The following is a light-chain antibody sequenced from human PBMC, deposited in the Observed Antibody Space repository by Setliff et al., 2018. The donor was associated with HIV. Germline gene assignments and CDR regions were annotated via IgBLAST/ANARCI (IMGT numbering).Light chain of an antibody. Sequence: QSALTQPRSVSGSPGQSVTISCSGFSSDVGTYNFVSWYQQHPGKAPKLMIYDVTKRPSGVPDRFSGSKSANTASLTISGLQAEDAADYYCCSSAGTYTYVFGTGTKVTVL. CDR1: SSDVGTYNF. J-gene: IGLJ1*01. CDR2: DVT. CDR3: CSSAGTYTYV. V-gene: IGLV2-11*01.